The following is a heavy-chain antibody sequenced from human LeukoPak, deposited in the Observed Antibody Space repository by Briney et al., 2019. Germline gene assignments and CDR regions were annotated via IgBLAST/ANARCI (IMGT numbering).Heavy chain of an antibody. V-gene: IGHV3-7*01. CDR1: GGSIRSSSYY. CDR3: ARDLGQYYDTSDNWFDP. Sequence: PSETLSLTCTVSGGSIRSSSYYWGWIRQPPGKGLEWVANIKQGGSAKYYVDSVKGRFTISRDDGKNSLYLQMNSLRAEDTAVYYCARDLGQYYDTSDNWFDPWGQGTLVTVSS. CDR2: IKQGGSAK. D-gene: IGHD3-22*01. J-gene: IGHJ5*02.